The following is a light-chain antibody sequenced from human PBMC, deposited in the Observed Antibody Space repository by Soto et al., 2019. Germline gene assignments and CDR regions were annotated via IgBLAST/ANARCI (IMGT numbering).Light chain of an antibody. CDR1: QTVRNNY. V-gene: IGKV3-20*01. J-gene: IGKJ4*01. Sequence: EFVLTQSPGTLSLSPGERATLSCRASQTVRNNYLAWYQQKLGQAPRLLIYDASSRATGIPDRFSGSGSGTDFTLTISRLEPEDFAVYYCQQYGSSPLTFGGGTKVDI. CDR3: QQYGSSPLT. CDR2: DAS.